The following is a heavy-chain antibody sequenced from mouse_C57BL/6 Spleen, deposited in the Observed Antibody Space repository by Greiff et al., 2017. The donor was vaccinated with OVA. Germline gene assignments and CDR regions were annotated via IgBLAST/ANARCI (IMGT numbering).Heavy chain of an antibody. V-gene: IGHV14-4*01. CDR2: IDPENGDT. CDR1: GFNIKDDY. J-gene: IGHJ3*01. CDR3: TSYSAFAY. Sequence: VQLQQSGAELVRPGASVKVSCTASGFNIKDDYMHWVKQRPEQGLEWIGWIDPENGDTEYASRFQGKATITADTSSNTAYLQLSSLTSEDTAVYYCTSYSAFAYWGQGTLVTVSA. D-gene: IGHD2-10*01.